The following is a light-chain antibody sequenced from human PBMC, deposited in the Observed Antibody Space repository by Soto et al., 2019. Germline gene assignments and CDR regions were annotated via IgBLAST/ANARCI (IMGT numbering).Light chain of an antibody. CDR2: GAS. J-gene: IGKJ4*01. CDR3: QQYGSSPRVT. V-gene: IGKV3-20*01. CDR1: QSVNSRF. Sequence: EIVLTQSPGTLSLSPGERATLSCRASQSVNSRFLAWYQQKPGQAPRLLIYGASSRATDIPDRFSGSGSGTDFTLTISRLEPEDSAVYYCQQYGSSPRVTFGGGTKVEIK.